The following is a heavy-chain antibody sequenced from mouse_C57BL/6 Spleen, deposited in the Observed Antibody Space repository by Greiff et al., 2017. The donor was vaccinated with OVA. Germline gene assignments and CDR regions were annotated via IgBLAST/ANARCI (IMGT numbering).Heavy chain of an antibody. D-gene: IGHD1-1*01. CDR3: TVVAIYYAMDY. CDR2: IHPNSGST. CDR1: GYTFTSYW. V-gene: IGHV1-64*01. J-gene: IGHJ4*01. Sequence: VQLQQSGAELVKPGASVKLSCKASGYTFTSYWMHWVKQRPGQGLEWIGMIHPNSGSTNYNEKFKSKATLTVDKSSSTAYMQLSSLTSEDSAVYYCTVVAIYYAMDYWGQGTSVTVSS.